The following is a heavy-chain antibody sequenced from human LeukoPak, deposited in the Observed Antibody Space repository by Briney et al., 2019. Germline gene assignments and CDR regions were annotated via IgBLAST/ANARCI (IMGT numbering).Heavy chain of an antibody. CDR1: GGSISSYC. CDR2: IYYSGST. J-gene: IGHJ4*02. Sequence: SETLSLTCTVSGGSISSYCWSWIRQPPGKGLEWIGYIYYSGSTNYNPSLKSRVTISVDTSKNQFSLKLSSVTAADTAVYYCARASGSSDFDYWGQGTLVTVSS. V-gene: IGHV4-59*01. D-gene: IGHD1-26*01. CDR3: ARASGSSDFDY.